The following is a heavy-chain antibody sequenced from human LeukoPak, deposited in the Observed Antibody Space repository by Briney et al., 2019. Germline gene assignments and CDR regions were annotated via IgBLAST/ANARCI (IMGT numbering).Heavy chain of an antibody. D-gene: IGHD2-2*01. CDR1: GVSISSGGYY. CDR2: IYYSGST. J-gene: IGHJ5*02. Sequence: SETLSLTCTVSGVSISSGGYYWSWIRQHPGKGLEWIGYIYYSGSTYYNPSIKSRVTISVDTSKNQFSLKLSSVTAADTAVYYCAREVVPAAIRDLRWFDPWGQGTLVTVSS. CDR3: AREVVPAAIRDLRWFDP. V-gene: IGHV4-31*03.